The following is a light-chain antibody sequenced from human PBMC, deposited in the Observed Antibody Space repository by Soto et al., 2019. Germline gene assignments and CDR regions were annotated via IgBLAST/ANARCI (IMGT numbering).Light chain of an antibody. J-gene: IGKJ4*01. CDR3: QQSYSTILT. V-gene: IGKV1-39*01. Sequence: DIQMTQSPSSLSASLGDRVTITCRASQTISNYLNWYQQKPGKAPKLLIYASSTLQSGVPSRFSGSGPGTDFTLTISSLQPEDFGTYYCQQSYSTILTFGGGTKVEIK. CDR2: ASS. CDR1: QTISNY.